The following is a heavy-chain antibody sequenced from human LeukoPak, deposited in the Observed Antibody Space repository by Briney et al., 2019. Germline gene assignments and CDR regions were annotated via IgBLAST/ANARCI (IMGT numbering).Heavy chain of an antibody. CDR3: ARARDGFLDY. CDR1: GGSISSGDYY. Sequence: NTSQTLSLTCTVSGGSISSGDYYWSWIRQPPGKGLEWIGYIYYSGSTYYNPALKSRVTISVDTSKNQFALKRSSVTAADTAVYYCARARDGFLDYWGQGTLVTVSS. CDR2: IYYSGST. J-gene: IGHJ4*02. D-gene: IGHD5-24*01. V-gene: IGHV4-30-4*08.